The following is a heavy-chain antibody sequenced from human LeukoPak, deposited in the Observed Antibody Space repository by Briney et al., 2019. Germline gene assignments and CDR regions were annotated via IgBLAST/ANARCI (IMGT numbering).Heavy chain of an antibody. Sequence: GASVKVSCKASGGPFSRLAFSWVRQAPGQGLGWMGGIIPVYGTPNYAQSFQGRVTITTDDSTSTGYMELGSLTPEDTAIYYCARDSSGYPVGYFEHWGQGTLVTVSS. CDR3: ARDSSGYPVGYFEH. V-gene: IGHV1-69*05. CDR2: IIPVYGTP. CDR1: GGPFSRLA. D-gene: IGHD3-22*01. J-gene: IGHJ1*01.